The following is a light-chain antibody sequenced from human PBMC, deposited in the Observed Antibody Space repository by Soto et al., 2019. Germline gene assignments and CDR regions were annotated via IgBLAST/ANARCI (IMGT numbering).Light chain of an antibody. J-gene: IGLJ1*01. CDR1: IGIST. CDR3: AGWDDSLSALYV. V-gene: IGLV1-44*01. CDR2: NNR. Sequence: QSVLTQPPSASGTPGQRVTISCSGSIGISTVNWYQQVPGSAPKLLIYNNRQRPSGVPDRFSGSRSGTSSSLAISGLQSEDEADYDCAGWDDSLSALYVFGSGTKLTVL.